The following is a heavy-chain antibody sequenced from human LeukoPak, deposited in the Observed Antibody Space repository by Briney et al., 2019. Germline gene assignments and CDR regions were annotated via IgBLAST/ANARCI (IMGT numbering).Heavy chain of an antibody. CDR1: GFTFSNYA. CDR3: ARDRSGDYYFDY. J-gene: IGHJ4*02. Sequence: GGSLRLSCAASGFTFSNYAVNWVRQAPGKGLEWVSTIRVNGDSTFYADSVKGRFTISRDNSKNTLYLQMNSLRVEDTAVYYCARDRSGDYYFDYWGQGTLVTVSS. V-gene: IGHV3-23*01. D-gene: IGHD4-17*01. CDR2: IRVNGDST.